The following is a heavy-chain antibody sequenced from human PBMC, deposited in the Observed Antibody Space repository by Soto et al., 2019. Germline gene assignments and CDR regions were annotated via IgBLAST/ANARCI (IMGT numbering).Heavy chain of an antibody. Sequence: GGSLRLSCAASGFTFSRYAMHWVRQAPGKGLEWVAVISYDGSNKYYADSVKGRFTISRDNSKNTLYLQMNSLRAEDTAVYYCARGFREWLFPQSDYWGQGTLVTVSS. CDR3: ARGFREWLFPQSDY. V-gene: IGHV3-30-3*01. CDR1: GFTFSRYA. D-gene: IGHD3-3*01. CDR2: ISYDGSNK. J-gene: IGHJ4*02.